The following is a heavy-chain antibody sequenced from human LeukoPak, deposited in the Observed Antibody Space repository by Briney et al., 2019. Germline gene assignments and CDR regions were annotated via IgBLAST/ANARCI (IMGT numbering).Heavy chain of an antibody. Sequence: GGSLRLSCAASGFTFSSYAMHWVRQAPGKGLEWVAVISYDGSNKYYADSVKGRFTISRDNSKNTLYLQMNSLRAEDTAVYYCARDQNYDSSDYLDYWGQGTLVTVSS. CDR3: ARDQNYDSSDYLDY. J-gene: IGHJ4*02. CDR1: GFTFSSYA. V-gene: IGHV3-30-3*01. CDR2: ISYDGSNK. D-gene: IGHD3-22*01.